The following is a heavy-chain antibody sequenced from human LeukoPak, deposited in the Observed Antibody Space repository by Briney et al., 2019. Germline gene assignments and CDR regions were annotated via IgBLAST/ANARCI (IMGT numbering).Heavy chain of an antibody. CDR2: IYTSGST. CDR3: ARGVHDFWSFDY. Sequence: SETLSLTCTVSGGSISSYYWSWIRQPPGKGLEWIGRIYTSGSTNYNPSLKSRVTISVDTSKNQFSLKLSSVTAADTAVYYCARGVHDFWSFDYWGQGTLVTVSS. CDR1: GGSISSYY. V-gene: IGHV4-4*08. D-gene: IGHD3-3*01. J-gene: IGHJ4*02.